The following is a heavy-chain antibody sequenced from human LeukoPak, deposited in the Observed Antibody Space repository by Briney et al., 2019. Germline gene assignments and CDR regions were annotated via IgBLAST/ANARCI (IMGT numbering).Heavy chain of an antibody. Sequence: SETLSLTCAVYGGSFSGYYWSWIRQPPGKGLEWIGEINHSGSTNYNPSLKSRVTISVDTSKNQFSLKLSSVTAADTAVYYCARHTALGYCSSTSCPFDYWGQGTLVTVSS. CDR1: GGSFSGYY. V-gene: IGHV4-34*01. D-gene: IGHD2-2*01. CDR2: INHSGST. J-gene: IGHJ4*02. CDR3: ARHTALGYCSSTSCPFDY.